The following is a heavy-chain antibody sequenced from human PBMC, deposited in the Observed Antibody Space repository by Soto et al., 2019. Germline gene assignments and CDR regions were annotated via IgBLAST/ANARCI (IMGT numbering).Heavy chain of an antibody. CDR2: IHYSGST. CDR1: GGSINSDS. D-gene: IGHD2-21*02. V-gene: IGHV4-59*08. CDR3: ARIYCYGNCYSTPRWFDP. Sequence: PSETLSLTCTVSGGSINSDSWTWIRQPPGKGLDWIGYIHYSGSTYYTPSLKDRLNMSVDTSKSQISLKLRSVTAADTAVYFCARIYCYGNCYSTPRWFDPWGQGTLVTVSS. J-gene: IGHJ5*02.